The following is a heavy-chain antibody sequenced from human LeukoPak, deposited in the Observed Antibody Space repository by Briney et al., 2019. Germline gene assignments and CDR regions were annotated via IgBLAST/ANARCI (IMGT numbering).Heavy chain of an antibody. Sequence: PGGSLRLSCEASGFTLRSNYMSWVRQAPGKGLEWVSVIYSGGSTYYADSVKGRFTISRDNSKNTLYLQMNSLRPEDTPFYYCARRSYYDSTGYPFDYWGQGALVTVSS. CDR1: GFTLRSNY. CDR3: ARRSYYDSTGYPFDY. D-gene: IGHD3-22*01. J-gene: IGHJ4*02. V-gene: IGHV3-66*01. CDR2: IYSGGST.